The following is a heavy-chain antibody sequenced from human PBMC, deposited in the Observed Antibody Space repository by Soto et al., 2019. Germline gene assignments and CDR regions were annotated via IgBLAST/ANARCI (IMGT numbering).Heavy chain of an antibody. CDR3: CKGGAVAAEFYFDY. Sequence: EVQVVESGGDLVQPGGSLRLSCAASGFTVRGNCMSWVRQAPGKGLEWVSSIYSGGSTYYADSVKGRFTISRDNSKNTEYLQMTSLRAEDTAVYYFCKGGAVAAEFYFDYWGQGTLVTVSS. D-gene: IGHD6-19*01. V-gene: IGHV3-66*01. CDR1: GFTVRGNC. J-gene: IGHJ4*02. CDR2: IYSGGST.